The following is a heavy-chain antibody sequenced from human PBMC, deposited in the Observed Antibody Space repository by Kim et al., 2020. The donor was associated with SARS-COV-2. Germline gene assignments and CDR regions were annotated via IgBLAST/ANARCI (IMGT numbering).Heavy chain of an antibody. D-gene: IGHD2-21*01. CDR3: ARIPYLNNYYYGMDV. J-gene: IGHJ6*02. CDR2: IYYSGST. V-gene: IGHV4-59*01. Sequence: SETLSLTCTVSGGSISSYYWSWIRQPPGKGLEWIGYIYYSGSTNYNPSLKSRVTISVETSKNQFSLKLSSVTAADTAVYYCARIPYLNNYYYGMDVWGQGTTVTVSS. CDR1: GGSISSYY.